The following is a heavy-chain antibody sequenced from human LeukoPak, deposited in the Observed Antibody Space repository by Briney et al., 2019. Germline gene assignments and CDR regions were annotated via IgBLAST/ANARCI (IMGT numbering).Heavy chain of an antibody. V-gene: IGHV4-39*01. CDR1: GGSISSSSYY. CDR2: IYYSGST. CDR3: ARRGSLGYCSSTSCRRAAFDI. D-gene: IGHD2-2*01. J-gene: IGHJ3*02. Sequence: PSETLSLTCTVSGGSISSSSYYWGWIRQPPGKGLEWIGSIYYSGSTYYNPSLKSRVTISVDTSKNQFSLKLSSVTAADTAVYYCARRGSLGYCSSTSCRRAAFDIWGQGTMVTVSS.